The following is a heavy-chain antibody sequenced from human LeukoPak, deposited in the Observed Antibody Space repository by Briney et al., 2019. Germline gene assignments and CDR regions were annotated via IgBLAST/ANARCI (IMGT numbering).Heavy chain of an antibody. V-gene: IGHV4-59*08. CDR2: IYSGST. D-gene: IGHD2-8*01. CDR1: GNSISSYY. Sequence: SETLSLTCTVSGNSISSYYWSWIRQPPGKGLEWIGYIYSGSTNYNPSLRSRVTISVDTSKSQFSLKLNSVTAADTAVYYCARHTYCTNGVCYMAKYYYGMDVWGQGTTVTVSS. CDR3: ARHTYCTNGVCYMAKYYYGMDV. J-gene: IGHJ6*02.